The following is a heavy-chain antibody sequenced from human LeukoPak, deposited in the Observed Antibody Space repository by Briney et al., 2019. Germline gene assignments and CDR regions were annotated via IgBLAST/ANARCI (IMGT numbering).Heavy chain of an antibody. J-gene: IGHJ4*02. Sequence: SETLSLTCTVSGGSISSGGHYWSWIRQPAGKGLEYLGRISSTGSTNYNPSLRSRVTISADTSKNHFSLKLTSVTAADTAVYYCARAQTYSGSGIYTYFDYWGQGILVTVSS. CDR3: ARAQTYSGSGIYTYFDY. V-gene: IGHV4-61*02. D-gene: IGHD3-10*01. CDR1: GGSISSGGHY. CDR2: ISSTGST.